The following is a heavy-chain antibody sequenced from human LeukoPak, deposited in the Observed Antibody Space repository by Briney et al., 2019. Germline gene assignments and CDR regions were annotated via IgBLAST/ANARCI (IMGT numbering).Heavy chain of an antibody. CDR3: AKGGPTVKGNYFDY. CDR2: ISYVGSNK. CDR1: GFTFSSYG. J-gene: IGHJ4*02. D-gene: IGHD4-17*01. Sequence: GGSLRLSCAASGFTFSSYGMHWVRQAPGKGLEWVAVISYVGSNKYYADSVKGRFTISRDNSKNTLYLQMNSLRAEDTAVYYCAKGGPTVKGNYFDYWGQGTLVTVSS. V-gene: IGHV3-30*18.